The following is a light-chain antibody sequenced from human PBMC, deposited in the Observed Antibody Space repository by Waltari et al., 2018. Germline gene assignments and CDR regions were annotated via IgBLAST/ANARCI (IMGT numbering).Light chain of an antibody. V-gene: IGKV4-1*01. CDR3: QQYYGTPPYT. CDR1: QSLLYSSNNKNY. CDR2: GAS. J-gene: IGKJ2*01. Sequence: DIVMTQSQDSLAVSLGERATINCKSSQSLLYSSNNKNYLAWYQQKLGQPPKLLFYGASTRESGVPDRFSGSGSGTDFTLTISSLQAEDVAVYYCQQYYGTPPYTFGQGTKLEIK.